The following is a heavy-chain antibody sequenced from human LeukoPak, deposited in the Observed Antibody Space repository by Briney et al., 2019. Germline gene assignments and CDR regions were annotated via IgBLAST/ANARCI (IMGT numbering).Heavy chain of an antibody. CDR3: AKGANVVVVNFMDV. J-gene: IGHJ6*03. V-gene: IGHV3-23*01. Sequence: PGGSLRLSCVASGFTFSSYAMTWVRQAPGKGLEWVSAITGSGGSTYYADSVQGRFTISRDNSKNMLYLQMTSLRAEDTAVYYCAKGANVVVVNFMDVWGKGTTITVPS. CDR1: GFTFSSYA. D-gene: IGHD2-2*01. CDR2: ITGSGGST.